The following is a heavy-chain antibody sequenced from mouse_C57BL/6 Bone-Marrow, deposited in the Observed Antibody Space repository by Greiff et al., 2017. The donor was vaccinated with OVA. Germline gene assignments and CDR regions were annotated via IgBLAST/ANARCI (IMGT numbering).Heavy chain of an antibody. CDR2: INPSTGGT. CDR3: ARGGLAFYY. V-gene: IGHV1-42*01. CDR1: GYSFTGYY. J-gene: IGHJ2*01. Sequence: EVQLQQSGPELVKPGASVKISCKASGYSFTGYYMNWVKQSPEKSLEWIGEINPSTGGTTYNQKFKAKATLTVDKSSSTAYMQLKSLTSEDSAVYYCARGGLAFYYWGQGTTLTVSS.